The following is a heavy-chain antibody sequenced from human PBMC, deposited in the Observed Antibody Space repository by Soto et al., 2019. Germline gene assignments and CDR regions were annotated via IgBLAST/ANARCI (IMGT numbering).Heavy chain of an antibody. Sequence: EVQLMESGGGLVQPGGSLRLSCAASGFTFSSYAMSWVRQAPGKGLEWVSVITGSGSTTYYADSVKGRFSISRDNSKKTLELQMNSQRAKDRAVYYGARRGGDWGYWGQGALVTVSS. V-gene: IGHV3-23*01. D-gene: IGHD7-27*01. CDR2: ITGSGSTT. CDR1: GFTFSSYA. CDR3: ARRGGDWGY. J-gene: IGHJ4*02.